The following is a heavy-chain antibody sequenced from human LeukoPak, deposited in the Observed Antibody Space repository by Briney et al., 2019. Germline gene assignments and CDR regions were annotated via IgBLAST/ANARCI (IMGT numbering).Heavy chain of an antibody. CDR1: GFTVSSSY. CDR2: ISGDGGST. D-gene: IGHD6-19*01. CDR3: AKDPLRKDSSGLI. J-gene: IGHJ3*02. Sequence: PGGSLRLSCVVSGFTVSSSYMSWVRQAPGKGLEWVSLISGDGGSTYYADSVKGRFTISRDNSKNSLYLQMNSLRTEDTALYYCAKDPLRKDSSGLIWGQGTMVTVSS. V-gene: IGHV3-43*02.